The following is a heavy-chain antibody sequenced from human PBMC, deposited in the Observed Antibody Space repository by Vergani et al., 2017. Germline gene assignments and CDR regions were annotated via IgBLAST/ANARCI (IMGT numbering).Heavy chain of an antibody. CDR3: AREGAGTVTTSYFDY. V-gene: IGHV3-11*06. D-gene: IGHD4-17*01. CDR2: ISSSSSYT. CDR1: GFTFSDYY. Sequence: QVQLVESGGGLVKPGGSLRLSCAASGFTFSDYYMSWIRQAPGKGLEWVSYISSSSSYTNYADSVKGRFTISRDNSKNTLYLQMNSLRAEDTAVYYCAREGAGTVTTSYFDYWGQGTLVTVSS. J-gene: IGHJ4*02.